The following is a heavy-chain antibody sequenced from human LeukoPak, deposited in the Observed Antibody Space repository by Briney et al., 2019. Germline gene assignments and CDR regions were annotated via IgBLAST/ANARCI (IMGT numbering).Heavy chain of an antibody. V-gene: IGHV4-30-4*01. D-gene: IGHD3-10*01. CDR2: IYYSGST. J-gene: IGHJ5*02. Sequence: PSETLSLTCTVSGGSLSSGGYYWSWIRQPPGKGLEWIGYIYYSGSTYYNPSLKSRVTISVDTSKNQFSLKLSSVTAADTAVYYCAREWFGEGSWFDPWGQGTLVTVSS. CDR1: GGSLSSGGYY. CDR3: AREWFGEGSWFDP.